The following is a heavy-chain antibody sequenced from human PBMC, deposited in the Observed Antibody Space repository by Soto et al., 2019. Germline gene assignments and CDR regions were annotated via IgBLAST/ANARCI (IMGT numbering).Heavy chain of an antibody. CDR2: ISAYNGNT. Sequence: ASVKVSCKASGYTFTSYGISWVRQAPGQGLEWMGWISAYNGNTNYAQKLQGRVTMTTDTSTSTAYMELRSLRSVDTAVYYCARVRSSGYAFDIWGQGTMVTVSS. CDR1: GYTFTSYG. J-gene: IGHJ3*02. V-gene: IGHV1-18*01. CDR3: ARVRSSGYAFDI. D-gene: IGHD6-19*01.